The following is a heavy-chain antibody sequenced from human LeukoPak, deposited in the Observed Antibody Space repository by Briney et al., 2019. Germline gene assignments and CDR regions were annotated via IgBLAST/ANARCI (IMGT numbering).Heavy chain of an antibody. J-gene: IGHJ4*02. CDR2: IYYSGST. CDR3: ARHYYDSSGRKPYYFDY. Sequence: PSETLSLTCTVSGGSISSSSYYWGWIRQPPGKGLEWIGSIYYSGSTHYNPSLKSRVTISVDTSKNQFSLKLSSVTAADTAVYYCARHYYDSSGRKPYYFDYWGQGTLVTVSS. D-gene: IGHD3-22*01. V-gene: IGHV4-39*01. CDR1: GGSISSSSYY.